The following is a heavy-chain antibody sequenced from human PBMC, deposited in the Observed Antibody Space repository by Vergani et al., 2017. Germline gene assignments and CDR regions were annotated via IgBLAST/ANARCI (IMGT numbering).Heavy chain of an antibody. CDR2: IYSGGST. CDR3: ASPSYSSSWYRAFDI. D-gene: IGHD6-13*01. Sequence: EVQLVESGGGLVQPGGSLRLSCAASGFTVSSNYMSWVRQAPGKGLECVSVIYSGGSTYYADSVKGRFTISRHNSKNTLYLQMNSLRAEDTAVYYCASPSYSSSWYRAFDIWGQGTMVTVSS. CDR1: GFTVSSNY. V-gene: IGHV3-53*04. J-gene: IGHJ3*02.